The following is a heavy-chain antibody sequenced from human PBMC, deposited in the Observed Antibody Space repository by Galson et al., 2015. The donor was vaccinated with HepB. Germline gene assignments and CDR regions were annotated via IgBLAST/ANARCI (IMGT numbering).Heavy chain of an antibody. V-gene: IGHV4-4*07. D-gene: IGHD6-19*01. Sequence: ETLSLTCSVSGGSISDNYWSWIRQPAGKGLEWIGRIYPSGSTYYDPSLMSRVTMSADTSKNQLSLNLNSVTAADTAVYYCARDPPYSFGWYFDCWGQGTLVTVSS. J-gene: IGHJ4*02. CDR3: ARDPPYSFGWYFDC. CDR1: GGSISDNY. CDR2: IYPSGST.